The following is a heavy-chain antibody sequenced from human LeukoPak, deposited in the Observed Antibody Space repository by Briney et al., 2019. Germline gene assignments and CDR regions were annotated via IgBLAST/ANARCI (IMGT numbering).Heavy chain of an antibody. J-gene: IGHJ4*02. CDR3: ARESPGYYGSGSYYNVGDFFDY. D-gene: IGHD3-10*01. V-gene: IGHV1-2*02. CDR2: INPNSGGT. Sequence: ASVKVSCKASGYTFTGYYMHWVRQAPGQGLEWMGWINPNSGGTNYAQKFQGRVTMTRDTSISTAYMEMSRLRSDDTAVYDCARESPGYYGSGSYYNVGDFFDYWGQGTLVTVSS. CDR1: GYTFTGYY.